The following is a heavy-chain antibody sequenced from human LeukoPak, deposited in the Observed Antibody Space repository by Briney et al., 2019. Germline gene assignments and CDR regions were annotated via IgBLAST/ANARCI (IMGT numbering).Heavy chain of an antibody. Sequence: SETLSLTCAVSGYSISSGYYWGWIRQSPGKGLEWIGNIYHSGSTYYNPSLKSRVTISVDTSKNQFSLKLSSVTAADTAVYYCARGRDFWSGYYQTPFDPWGQGTLVTVSS. CDR1: GYSISSGYY. J-gene: IGHJ5*02. CDR3: ARGRDFWSGYYQTPFDP. V-gene: IGHV4-38-2*01. D-gene: IGHD3-3*01. CDR2: IYHSGST.